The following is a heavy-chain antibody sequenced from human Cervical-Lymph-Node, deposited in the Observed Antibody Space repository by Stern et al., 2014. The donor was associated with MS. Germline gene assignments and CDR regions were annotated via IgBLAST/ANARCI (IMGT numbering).Heavy chain of an antibody. V-gene: IGHV3-23*04. CDR2: ISVRGVYT. Sequence: EVQLVESGGGLVQPGGSLRLSCAASGFTFSTYAFSWVRQAPGKGLEWVSSISVRGVYTCYADSVKGRFTISRDNSKSMLYLEMQSLRAEDTAVYHCAKDLGRGVVVVPLYGLDVWGQGTTVTVSS. J-gene: IGHJ6*02. D-gene: IGHD2-2*01. CDR1: GFTFSTYA. CDR3: AKDLGRGVVVVPLYGLDV.